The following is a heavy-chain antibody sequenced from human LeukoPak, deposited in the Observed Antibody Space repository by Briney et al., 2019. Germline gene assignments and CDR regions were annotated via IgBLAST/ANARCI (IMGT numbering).Heavy chain of an antibody. Sequence: PGGSLRLSCAASGFTFSSYGMHWVRQAPGKGLEWVAVISYDGSNKYYADSVKGRFTISRDNSKNTLYLQMNSLRAEDTAVYYCAKDQACSSTSCWGYYYYYYGMDVWGQGTAVTDSS. V-gene: IGHV3-30*18. CDR3: AKDQACSSTSCWGYYYYYYGMDV. J-gene: IGHJ6*02. D-gene: IGHD2-2*01. CDR2: ISYDGSNK. CDR1: GFTFSSYG.